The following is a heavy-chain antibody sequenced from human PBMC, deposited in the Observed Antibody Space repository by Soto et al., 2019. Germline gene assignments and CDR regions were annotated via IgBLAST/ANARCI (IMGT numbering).Heavy chain of an antibody. CDR1: GGSFTGNY. J-gene: IGHJ6*02. CDR3: ATDSATSYFGMDV. Sequence: LSLTCAVYGGSFTGNYRSWIRQPPGKGLEWIGEVNDSGSTNFNPSLKSRVTISVDTSKKQFTLKLTSVTAADTAVYYCATDSATSYFGMDVWGHGTTVTVSS. V-gene: IGHV4-34*01. D-gene: IGHD1-26*01. CDR2: VNDSGST.